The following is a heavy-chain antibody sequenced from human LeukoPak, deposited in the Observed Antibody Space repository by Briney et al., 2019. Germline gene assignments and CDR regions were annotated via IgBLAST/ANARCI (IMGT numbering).Heavy chain of an antibody. D-gene: IGHD5-12*01. Sequence: PGGSLRLSCAASGFTFSSYAMSWVRQAPGKVLEWVGRIKRKTAGGTIDYAAPVKGRFTISRDDSKNTLYLQMNSLKTEDTAVYYCTTEYSVFAFDIWGQGTIVTVSS. J-gene: IGHJ3*02. CDR1: GFTFSSYA. CDR2: IKRKTAGGTI. CDR3: TTEYSVFAFDI. V-gene: IGHV3-15*01.